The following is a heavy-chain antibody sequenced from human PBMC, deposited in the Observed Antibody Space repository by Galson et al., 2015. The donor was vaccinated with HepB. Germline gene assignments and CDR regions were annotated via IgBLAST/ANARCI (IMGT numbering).Heavy chain of an antibody. V-gene: IGHV3-23*01. D-gene: IGHD2-2*01. CDR1: GFTFSSYA. CDR3: AKGGHCSSTSCANYYYGMDV. Sequence: SLRLSCAASGFTFSSYAMSWVRQAPGKGLEWVSAISGSGGSTYYADSVKGRFTISRDNSKNTLYLQMNSLRAEDTAVYYCAKGGHCSSTSCANYYYGMDVWGQGTTVTVSS. J-gene: IGHJ6*02. CDR2: ISGSGGST.